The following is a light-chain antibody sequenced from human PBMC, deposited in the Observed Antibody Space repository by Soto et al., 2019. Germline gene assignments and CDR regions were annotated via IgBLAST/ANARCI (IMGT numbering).Light chain of an antibody. CDR2: AAS. V-gene: IGKV1-12*01. CDR1: QGISRW. Sequence: DIQMTQSPSSVSASVGDRVTITCRASQGISRWLAWYQHKPGKAPQLLIYAASTLHNGVPSRFSGSGSGTYFTLTISSLQPEDFATYYCQQANSFPPTFGQGTKVDIK. J-gene: IGKJ1*01. CDR3: QQANSFPPT.